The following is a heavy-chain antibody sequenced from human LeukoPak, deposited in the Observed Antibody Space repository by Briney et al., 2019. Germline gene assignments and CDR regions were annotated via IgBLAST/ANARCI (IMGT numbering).Heavy chain of an antibody. J-gene: IGHJ6*02. CDR2: IWDDGSNK. CDR3: ARGGYGDYVLLSYYYYGMDV. V-gene: IGHV3-33*01. CDR1: VFTFSTYG. D-gene: IGHD4-17*01. Sequence: PGGSLRLSCAAPVFTFSTYGMHWVRQAPGKGLERVAVIWDDGSNKYYADSVKGGFTISRDTTKSTLYLHMSTLRAQDTAVYYCARGGYGDYVLLSYYYYGMDVWGQGTKVTVSS.